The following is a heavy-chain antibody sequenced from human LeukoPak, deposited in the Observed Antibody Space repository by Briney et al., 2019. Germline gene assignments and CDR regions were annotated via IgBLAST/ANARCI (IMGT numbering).Heavy chain of an antibody. CDR3: ARHGDAAAGDHDP. D-gene: IGHD6-13*01. Sequence: SETLSLTCSLWGDSISSYYWGWIRQPPGKGLEWIGYIYYSGSTNYNPSLKSRVTISVDTSKNQFSLKLSSVTAADTAVYYCARHGDAAAGDHDPWGQGTLVTVSS. V-gene: IGHV4-59*08. J-gene: IGHJ5*02. CDR1: GDSISSYY. CDR2: IYYSGST.